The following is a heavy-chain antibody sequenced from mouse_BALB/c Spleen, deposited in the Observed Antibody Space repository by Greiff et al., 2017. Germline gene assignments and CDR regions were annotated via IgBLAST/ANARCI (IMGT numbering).Heavy chain of an antibody. D-gene: IGHD2-4*01. CDR2: IAPGSDNS. V-gene: IGHV1S41*01. CDR1: GYTFTSYW. J-gene: IGHJ2*01. Sequence: DLVKPGASVKLSCTASGYTFTSYWINWITQRPGQGLEWIGRIAPGSDNSYYNEMFKGKATVSVDTSSSTAYIQLSSLSSEDSAVYFCAREGITHYFDYWGQGTTLTVSS. CDR3: AREGITHYFDY.